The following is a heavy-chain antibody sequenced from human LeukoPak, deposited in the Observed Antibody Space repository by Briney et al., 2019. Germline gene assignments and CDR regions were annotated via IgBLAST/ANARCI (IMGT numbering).Heavy chain of an antibody. V-gene: IGHV3-23*01. CDR3: AKEPLYYY. D-gene: IGHD2-21*01. CDR1: GFTFSSYA. CDR2: ISGDGTAT. J-gene: IGHJ4*02. Sequence: GGSLRLSCAASGFTFSSYAMHWVRRAPGKGLEWVSAISGDGTATYYADSVKGRFTISRDNSKNTLYLQMNSLRAEDTAVYYCAKEPLYYYWGQGTLVTVSS.